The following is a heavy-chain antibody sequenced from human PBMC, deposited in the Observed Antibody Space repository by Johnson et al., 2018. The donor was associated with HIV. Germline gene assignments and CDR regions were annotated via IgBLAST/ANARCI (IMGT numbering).Heavy chain of an antibody. Sequence: QVQLVESGGGVVQPGGSLRLSCAASGFTFSSYGMHWVRQAPGKGLEWVAFIRYDGSNKYYADSVKGRFTISRDNSKITLNLQMISLRAEDMAVYYCARSRWADDAFDGWGQGTMVTVSS. CDR2: IRYDGSNK. D-gene: IGHD4-23*01. CDR3: ARSRWADDAFDG. V-gene: IGHV3-30*02. CDR1: GFTFSSYG. J-gene: IGHJ3*01.